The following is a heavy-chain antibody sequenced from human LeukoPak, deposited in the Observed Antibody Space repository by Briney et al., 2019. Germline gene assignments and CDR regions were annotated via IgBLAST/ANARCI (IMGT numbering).Heavy chain of an antibody. J-gene: IGHJ5*02. Sequence: SETLSLTCAVYGGSFSGYYWSWIRQPPGRGLEWIGEINHSGSTNYNPSLKSRVTISVDTSKNQFSLKLSSVTAADTAVYYCARYIVVVPAASEGKGSNWFDPWGQGTLVTVSS. V-gene: IGHV4-34*01. CDR1: GGSFSGYY. CDR3: ARYIVVVPAASEGKGSNWFDP. CDR2: INHSGST. D-gene: IGHD2-2*01.